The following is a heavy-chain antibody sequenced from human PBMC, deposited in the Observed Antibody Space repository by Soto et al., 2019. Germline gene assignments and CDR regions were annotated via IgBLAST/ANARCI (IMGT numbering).Heavy chain of an antibody. CDR2: IIPIFGTA. D-gene: IGHD6-19*01. J-gene: IGHJ4*02. CDR1: GGTFSSYA. Sequence: GASVKVSCKDSGGTFSSYAISWVRQAPGQGLEWMGGIIPIFGTANYAQKFQGRVTITADESTSTAYMELSSLGSEDTAVYYCASSAGFYYFDYWGQGTLVTVSS. V-gene: IGHV1-69*13. CDR3: ASSAGFYYFDY.